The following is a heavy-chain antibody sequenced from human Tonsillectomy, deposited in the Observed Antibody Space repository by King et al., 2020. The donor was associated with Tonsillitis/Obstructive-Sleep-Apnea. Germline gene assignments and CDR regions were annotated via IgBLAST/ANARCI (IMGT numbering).Heavy chain of an antibody. CDR3: AKSDWNHGAFDI. J-gene: IGHJ3*02. CDR1: GFTFDDYA. D-gene: IGHD1-1*01. Sequence: VQLVESGGGLVQPGRSLRLSCAASGFTFDDYAMHWVRQAPGKGLEWVSGISWNSGSIGYADSVKGRFTISRDNAKNSLYLQMNSLRAEDTALYYCAKSDWNHGAFDIWGQGTMVTVSS. CDR2: ISWNSGSI. V-gene: IGHV3-9*01.